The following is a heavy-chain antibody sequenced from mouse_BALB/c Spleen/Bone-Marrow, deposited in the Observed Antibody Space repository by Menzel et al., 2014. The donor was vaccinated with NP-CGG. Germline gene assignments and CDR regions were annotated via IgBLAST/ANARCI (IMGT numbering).Heavy chain of an antibody. J-gene: IGHJ2*01. CDR2: IYPGSGNT. V-gene: IGHV1-63*01. CDR1: GYAFTNYW. CDR3: TRRRSLDY. Sequence: VQLQQSGTELVRPGTSVKISCKASGYAFTNYWLGWVKQRPGHGLEWIGDIYPGSGNTYYNEKFKGKATLTADKSSSTAYMQLSGLISEDSAVYFCTRRRSLDYWGQGTTLTVSS.